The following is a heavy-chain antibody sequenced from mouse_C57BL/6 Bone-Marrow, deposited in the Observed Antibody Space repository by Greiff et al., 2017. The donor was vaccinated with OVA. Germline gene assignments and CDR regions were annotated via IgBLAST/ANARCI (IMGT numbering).Heavy chain of an antibody. CDR2: INPSNGGT. CDR1: GYTFTSYW. J-gene: IGHJ1*03. Sequence: QVQLQQPGTELVKPGASVKLSCKASGYTFTSYWMHWVKQRPGQGLEWIGNINPSNGGTNYNEKFKSKATLTVDKSSSTAYMQLRSLTSEDSAVYYCARAHITTVVGWYFGVWGTGTTVTVSS. D-gene: IGHD1-1*01. CDR3: ARAHITTVVGWYFGV. V-gene: IGHV1-53*01.